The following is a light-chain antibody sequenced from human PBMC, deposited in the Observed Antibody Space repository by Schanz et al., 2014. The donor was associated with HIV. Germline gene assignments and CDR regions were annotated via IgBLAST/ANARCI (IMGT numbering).Light chain of an antibody. CDR3: LQCHNWPYT. CDR1: QSVSSSY. J-gene: IGKJ2*01. V-gene: IGKV3-15*01. CDR2: GTS. Sequence: ETVLTQSPGSLSLSPGERATLSCRASQSVSSSYLAWYQQKPGQAPRLVIFGTSTRATGVPARFSGSGSGTEFTLTVSSLQSEDFAVYYCLQCHNWPYTFGQGTKLEIK.